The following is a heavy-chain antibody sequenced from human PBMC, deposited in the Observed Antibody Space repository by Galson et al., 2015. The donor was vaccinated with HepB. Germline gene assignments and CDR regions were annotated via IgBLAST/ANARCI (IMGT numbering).Heavy chain of an antibody. J-gene: IGHJ4*02. CDR3: ARIRGFYTDSMVPDY. CDR1: GFSLRTSGMS. V-gene: IGHV2-70*11. Sequence: PALVKPTQTLTLTCTLSGFSLRTSGMSVRWIRQPPGKALEWLARIDWDDDKYYSPSLQSRLTISKDTSKNQVVLTMTNMDPVDTATYYCARIRGFYTDSMVPDYWGQGVLVTVSS. D-gene: IGHD3-10*01. CDR2: IDWDDDK.